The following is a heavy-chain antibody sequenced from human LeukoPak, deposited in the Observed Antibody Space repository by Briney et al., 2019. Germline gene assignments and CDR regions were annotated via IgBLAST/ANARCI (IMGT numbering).Heavy chain of an antibody. J-gene: IGHJ6*02. CDR3: VACSGGSCYGHYYYYYGMDV. Sequence: GGSLRLSRSATGFTFSSYAMHWVRQASGKGLEYASAISSNGGSTYYADSVKGRFTISRNNSKNTLYLQMSSLRAEDTAVYYCVACSGGSCYGHYYYYYGMDVWGQGTTVTVSS. D-gene: IGHD2-15*01. CDR1: GFTFSSYA. V-gene: IGHV3-64D*06. CDR2: ISSNGGST.